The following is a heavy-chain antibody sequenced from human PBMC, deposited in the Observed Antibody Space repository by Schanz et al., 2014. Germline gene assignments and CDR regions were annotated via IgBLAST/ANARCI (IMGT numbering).Heavy chain of an antibody. V-gene: IGHV7-4-1*02. CDR1: GYNFTTYT. CDR2: INTNTGNP. D-gene: IGHD7-27*01. Sequence: QVQLVQSGSELTRPGASVKVSCKVSGYNFTTYTMNWVRQAPGQGLEWMGWINTNTGNPTYAQGFTGRFVFSLDTSVSTAYLQISFLKADDTAVFFCARGEANWGQYWGQGTLVTVSS. J-gene: IGHJ4*02. CDR3: ARGEANWGQY.